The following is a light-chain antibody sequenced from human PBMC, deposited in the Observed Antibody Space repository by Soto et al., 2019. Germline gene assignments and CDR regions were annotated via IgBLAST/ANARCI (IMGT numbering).Light chain of an antibody. Sequence: QSALTQPASVSGSPGQSITISCPGTGSDVGVYNYVSWYQQHPGKAPKLMIYDVSNRPSGVSNRFSGSKSGNTASLTISGLQAEDEADYYCSSYTSSSTYVVFGGGTKLTVL. CDR2: DVS. V-gene: IGLV2-14*01. CDR3: SSYTSSSTYVV. CDR1: GSDVGVYNY. J-gene: IGLJ2*01.